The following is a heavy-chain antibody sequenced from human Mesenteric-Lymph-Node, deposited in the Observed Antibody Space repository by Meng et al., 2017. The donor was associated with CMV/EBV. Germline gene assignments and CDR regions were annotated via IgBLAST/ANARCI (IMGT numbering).Heavy chain of an antibody. CDR3: ATNTYYYGSGSYFMDY. V-gene: IGHV1-18*01. D-gene: IGHD3-10*01. CDR1: GYTFTSYG. J-gene: IGHJ4*02. Sequence: SGYTFTSYGISWVRQAPGQGLEWMGWISAYNGNTNYAQKLQGRVTMTTDTSTSTDYMELRSLRSEDTAVYYCATNTYYYGSGSYFMDYWGQGTLVTVSS. CDR2: ISAYNGNT.